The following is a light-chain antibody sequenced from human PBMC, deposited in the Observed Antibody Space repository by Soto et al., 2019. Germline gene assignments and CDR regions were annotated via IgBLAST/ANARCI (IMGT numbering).Light chain of an antibody. Sequence: QTVVTQSPSASASLGASVKLTCTLSSGHSSYAIAWHQQQPEKGPRYLMKLNSDGSHNKGDGIPDRFSGSSSGAERYLSISSLQSEDEADYYCQTWGTGTVVFGGGTQLTVL. V-gene: IGLV4-69*01. CDR3: QTWGTGTVV. CDR2: LNSDGSH. CDR1: SGHSSYA. J-gene: IGLJ2*01.